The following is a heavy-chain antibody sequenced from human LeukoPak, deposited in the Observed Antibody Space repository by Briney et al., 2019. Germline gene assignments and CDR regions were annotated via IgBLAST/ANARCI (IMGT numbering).Heavy chain of an antibody. Sequence: GGSLRLSCAASGFTFSSFWMHWVRQAPGKGLVWVSRINIDGSGTTYADSVKGRFTISRDNAKNTLYLQMDSLRVEDTAVYYCARVRPGYYYMDVWGKGTTVTVSS. CDR2: INIDGSGT. CDR3: ARVRPGYYYMDV. CDR1: GFTFSSFW. J-gene: IGHJ6*03. V-gene: IGHV3-74*01. D-gene: IGHD7-27*01.